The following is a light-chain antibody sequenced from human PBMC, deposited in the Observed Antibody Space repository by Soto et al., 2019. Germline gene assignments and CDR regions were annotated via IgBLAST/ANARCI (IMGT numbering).Light chain of an antibody. CDR3: SSYTSSSTRVV. V-gene: IGLV2-14*03. CDR2: DVS. J-gene: IGLJ2*01. Sequence: QSALTQPASVSGSPGQSITISCTGTGSDVGGYNYVSWYQQHPGKAPKVMIYDVSKRPSGISNRFSGSKSGNTASLTISGLQIEDEADYYCSSYTSSSTRVVFGGGTKLTVL. CDR1: GSDVGGYNY.